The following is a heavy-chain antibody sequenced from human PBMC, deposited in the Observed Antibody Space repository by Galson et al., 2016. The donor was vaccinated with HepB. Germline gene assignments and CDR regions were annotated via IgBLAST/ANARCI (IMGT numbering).Heavy chain of an antibody. CDR3: ARDPRKIRYQLLEIYYYYYAMDV. V-gene: IGHV1-18*01. Sequence: SVKVSCKASGYTFTTYGISWVRQAPGQGLEWMGWISAYNGNTNYAQKLQGRVTMTTDTSTSTAYMELRSLRSDDTAVYHCARDPRKIRYQLLEIYYYYYAMDVWSQGTTVTVSS. CDR2: ISAYNGNT. D-gene: IGHD2-2*01. J-gene: IGHJ6*02. CDR1: GYTFTTYG.